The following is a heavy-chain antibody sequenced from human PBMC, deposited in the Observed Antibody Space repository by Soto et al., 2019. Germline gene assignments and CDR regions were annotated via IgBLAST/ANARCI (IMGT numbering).Heavy chain of an antibody. CDR2: IKPDGSEK. Sequence: SLRLSCAASGFIVTPYWMSWVRQAPGKGLQWVANIKPDGSEKFYVDSVKGRFTISRDNAKNSLYLQMNSLRVDDTAVYYCAGEMSYYDRSGSLHFGYWGQGILVTASS. V-gene: IGHV3-7*01. D-gene: IGHD3-22*01. CDR3: AGEMSYYDRSGSLHFGY. CDR1: GFIVTPYW. J-gene: IGHJ4*02.